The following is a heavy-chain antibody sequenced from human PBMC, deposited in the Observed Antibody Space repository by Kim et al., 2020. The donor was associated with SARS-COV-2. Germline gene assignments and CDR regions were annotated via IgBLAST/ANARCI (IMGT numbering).Heavy chain of an antibody. Sequence: YQDSGQGRFTILRDNTRNTLYLQMSSRRAEGTAVYYCALAPPVTRAPFDHWGQGTLVTVSS. D-gene: IGHD4-17*01. CDR3: ALAPPVTRAPFDH. V-gene: IGHV3-23*01. J-gene: IGHJ4*02.